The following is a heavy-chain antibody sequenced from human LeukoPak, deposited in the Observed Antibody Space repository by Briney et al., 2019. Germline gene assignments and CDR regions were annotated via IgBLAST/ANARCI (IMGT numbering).Heavy chain of an antibody. CDR3: AKDLDGKVY. Sequence: GRSLRLSCAASGFTFDDYAMHWVRQAPGKGLEWVSGISWNSGSIGYADSVKGRFTISRDNAKNSLYLQMNSLRAEDTALYYCAKDLDGKVYWGRGTLVTVSS. J-gene: IGHJ4*02. CDR2: ISWNSGSI. D-gene: IGHD1-26*01. CDR1: GFTFDDYA. V-gene: IGHV3-9*01.